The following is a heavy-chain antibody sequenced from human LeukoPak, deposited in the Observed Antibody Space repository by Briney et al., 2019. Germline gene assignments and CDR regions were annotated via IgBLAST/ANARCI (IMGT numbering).Heavy chain of an antibody. J-gene: IGHJ4*02. D-gene: IGHD1-1*01. Sequence: SETLSLTCAVSGDSISGSRWWSWVRQPPGKGLEWIGEIYHSGITNYNPSLKSRVTISVDKSKNQFSLKLSSVTAADTAIYYCATQLPLYLDFWGQGTLVTVSS. CDR1: GDSISGSRW. CDR3: ATQLPLYLDF. CDR2: IYHSGIT. V-gene: IGHV4-4*02.